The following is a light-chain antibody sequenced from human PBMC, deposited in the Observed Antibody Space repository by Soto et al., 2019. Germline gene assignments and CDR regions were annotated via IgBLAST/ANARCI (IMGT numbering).Light chain of an antibody. CDR2: RAS. J-gene: IGKJ1*01. CDR1: QSLSDN. Sequence: EIVMTQSPATLAVSPGDTATLSCRASQSLSDNLAWYQQKPGQAPRLLIFRASTRAKGVPARFSGRESGTEFTLTISGLQSEDFAVYYCKQYNNWPPWTFGPGDQGGYQT. V-gene: IGKV3-15*01. CDR3: KQYNNWPPWT.